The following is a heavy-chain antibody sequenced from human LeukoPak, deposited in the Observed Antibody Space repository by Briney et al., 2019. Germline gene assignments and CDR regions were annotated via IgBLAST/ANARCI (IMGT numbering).Heavy chain of an antibody. J-gene: IGHJ4*02. V-gene: IGHV3-53*01. CDR2: IYSGGST. Sequence: GGSLRLSCAASGFTVSSNYMSWVRQAPGKRLEWVSVIYSGGSTYYADSVKGRFTISRDNSKNTLYLQMNSLRAEDTAVYYCASASWLHIDYWGQGTLVTVSS. CDR1: GFTVSSNY. CDR3: ASASWLHIDY. D-gene: IGHD5-24*01.